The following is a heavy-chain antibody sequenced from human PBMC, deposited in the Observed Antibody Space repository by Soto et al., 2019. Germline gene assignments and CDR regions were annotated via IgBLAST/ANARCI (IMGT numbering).Heavy chain of an antibody. D-gene: IGHD3-22*01. CDR3: ARDLYYDSSGYYARTYYYGMDV. V-gene: IGHV1-18*01. CDR1: GYTFTSYG. Sequence: QVQLVQSGAEVKKPGASVKVSCKASGYTFTSYGISWVRQAPGQGLEWMGWISAYNGNTNYAQKLQGRVTMTTDTSTSTAYMELRSLRSDDTAVYYCARDLYYDSSGYYARTYYYGMDVWGQGTTVTVSS. CDR2: ISAYNGNT. J-gene: IGHJ6*02.